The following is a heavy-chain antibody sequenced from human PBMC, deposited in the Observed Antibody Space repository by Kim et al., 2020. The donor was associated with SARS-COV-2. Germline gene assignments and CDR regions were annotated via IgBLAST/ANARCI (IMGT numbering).Heavy chain of an antibody. D-gene: IGHD3-10*01. CDR1: GGSFSGYY. CDR3: ARGRVPDY. J-gene: IGHJ4*02. V-gene: IGHV4-34*01. CDR2: INHSGST. Sequence: SETLSLTCAVYGGSFSGYYWSWIRQPPGKGLEWIGEINHSGSTNYNPSLKSRVTISVDTSKNQFSLKLSSVTAADTAVYYCARGRVPDYWGQGTLVTVSS.